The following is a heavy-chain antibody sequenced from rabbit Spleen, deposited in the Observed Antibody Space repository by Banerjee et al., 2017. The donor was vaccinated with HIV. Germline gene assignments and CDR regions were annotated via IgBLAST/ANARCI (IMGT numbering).Heavy chain of an antibody. Sequence: QEQLVESGGGLVKPGGTLTLTCKASGIDFNSDDYMCWVRQPPGKGLEWIACVGSGGFTYSATWATGRFTISKTSSTTVTLQMTSLTAADTATYFCARDTGTSFSSYGMDLWGPGTLVTVS. CDR3: ARDTGTSFSSYGMDL. V-gene: IGHV1S45*01. CDR2: VGSGGFT. J-gene: IGHJ6*01. D-gene: IGHD8-1*01. CDR1: GIDFNSDDY.